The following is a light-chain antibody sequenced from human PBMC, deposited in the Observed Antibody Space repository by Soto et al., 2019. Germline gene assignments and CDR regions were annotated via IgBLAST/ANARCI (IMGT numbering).Light chain of an antibody. J-gene: IGKJ5*01. CDR2: DVS. V-gene: IGKV3-15*01. Sequence: EIVMTQSPATLFVSPGDRAILSCRAGQGVTTNFAWYQQKSGQSPRLLIYDVSHRATGVPARFSGTGSETDFTLIISGLQSEDSAAYFCQQYNNWPFSFGQGTRLEIK. CDR3: QQYNNWPFS. CDR1: QGVTTN.